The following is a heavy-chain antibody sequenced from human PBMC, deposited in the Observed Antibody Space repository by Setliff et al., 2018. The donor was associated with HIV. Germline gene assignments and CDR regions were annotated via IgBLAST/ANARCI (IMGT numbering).Heavy chain of an antibody. J-gene: IGHJ4*02. D-gene: IGHD3-10*01. CDR2: IKAGNGNT. CDR3: ATDRTQTGISLVRGRLTDPAKYPLDY. CDR1: GYTFTSYG. Sequence: ASVKVSCKASGYTFTSYGISWVRQAPGQGLEWMGWIKAGNGNTSFAQKFQGRVTMTEDTSTGTAYMELSSLRSDDTAVYYCATDRTQTGISLVRGRLTDPAKYPLDYWGQGTLVTVSS. V-gene: IGHV1-18*01.